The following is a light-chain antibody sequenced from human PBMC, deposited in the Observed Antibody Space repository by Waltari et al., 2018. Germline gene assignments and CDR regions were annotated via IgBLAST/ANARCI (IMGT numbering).Light chain of an antibody. CDR1: QSVRNN. CDR3: QQYNNWPPWT. V-gene: IGKV3-15*01. Sequence: EIVMTQSPATLSVSPGERATLSCRASQSVRNNLVWYPQKPVQAPRLLIYGASTRVTGIPARFSGSGSGTEFTLTISSLQSEDFAVYYCQQYNNWPPWTFGQGTKVEIK. CDR2: GAS. J-gene: IGKJ1*01.